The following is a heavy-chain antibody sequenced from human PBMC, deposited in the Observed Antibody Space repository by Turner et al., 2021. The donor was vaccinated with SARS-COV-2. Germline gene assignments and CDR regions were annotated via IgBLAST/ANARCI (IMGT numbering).Heavy chain of an antibody. V-gene: IGHV1-46*01. J-gene: IGHJ4*02. D-gene: IGHD1-26*01. CDR1: GYTFTSYY. CDR3: AIVGATRYFDY. CDR2: INPSGGST. Sequence: QVQLVQSGAEVKKPGASVQVSCKASGYTFTSYYMHWVRQDPGQGLEWMGIINPSGGSTGYAQKFQGRVTMTRDTTTRTVYMELSSLRSEDTAVYYCAIVGATRYFDYWGQGTLGTVSS.